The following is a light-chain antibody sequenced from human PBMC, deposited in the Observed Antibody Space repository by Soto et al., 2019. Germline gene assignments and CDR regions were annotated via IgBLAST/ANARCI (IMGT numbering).Light chain of an antibody. CDR3: QQYDKSLYT. CDR2: AAS. J-gene: IGKJ2*01. CDR1: QSVSSSY. V-gene: IGKV3-20*01. Sequence: EIVLTQSPGTLSLSPGERATLSCRASQSVSSSYLAWYQQKPGQPPRLLIYAASSRATGIPDRFSGSGSGTDFTLTISRLEPEDVAVYYWQQYDKSLYTFGQGTKLEIK.